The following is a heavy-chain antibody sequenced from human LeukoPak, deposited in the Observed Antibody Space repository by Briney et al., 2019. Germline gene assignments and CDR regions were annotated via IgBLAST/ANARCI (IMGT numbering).Heavy chain of an antibody. CDR2: IHYSGST. CDR1: GGYISGYY. Sequence: SETLSLTCTVSGGYISGYYWSWIRQPPGQGLEWIGYIHYSGSTNYNPSLKSRVTISLDMSKNQFSLKLNSVTAADTAVYYCAREGQWLPDWFDPWGQGTLVTVSS. V-gene: IGHV4-59*01. CDR3: AREGQWLPDWFDP. D-gene: IGHD6-19*01. J-gene: IGHJ5*02.